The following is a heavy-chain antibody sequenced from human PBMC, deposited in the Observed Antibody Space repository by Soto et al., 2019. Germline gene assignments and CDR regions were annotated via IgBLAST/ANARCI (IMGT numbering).Heavy chain of an antibody. D-gene: IGHD3-22*01. J-gene: IGHJ4*02. CDR2: INAGNGNT. V-gene: IGHV1-3*01. CDR3: ASPRDSSSAYDF. CDR1: GYTLNSYS. Sequence: ASVKVSCXDSGYTLNSYSMQWLRQAPGQRLEWMGWINAGNGNTKFSEKFQGRVTITRDTSASTAYMELSSLRSEDTAVYYCASPRDSSSAYDFWGQGTPVTVSS.